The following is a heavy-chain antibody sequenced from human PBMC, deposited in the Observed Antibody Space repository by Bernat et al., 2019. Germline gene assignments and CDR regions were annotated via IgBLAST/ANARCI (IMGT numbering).Heavy chain of an antibody. D-gene: IGHD2-15*01. CDR1: GFTFSDYY. CDR2: ISSSGSTK. V-gene: IGHV3-11*01. CDR3: ARDRRKGCSGGSCYSNDY. Sequence: QVQLVESGGGLVKPGGSLRLSCAASGFTFSDYYMSWIRQAPGKGLEWVSYISSSGSTKSYADALKGRFTISRDNAKNSLYLQLNSLRAEDTAVYYCARDRRKGCSGGSCYSNDYWGQGTLVTVSS. J-gene: IGHJ4*02.